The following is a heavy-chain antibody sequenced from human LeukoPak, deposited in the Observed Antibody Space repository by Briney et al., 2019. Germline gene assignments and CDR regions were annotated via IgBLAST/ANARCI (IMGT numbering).Heavy chain of an antibody. CDR2: INPNSGGT. V-gene: IGHV1-2*02. J-gene: IGHJ4*02. CDR3: NARTYSSGWYEVPFDY. Sequence: ASVKVSCKASGYTFTSYYMHWVRQAPGQGLEWMGWINPNSGGTNYAQKFQGRVTMTRDTAISTAYMELSRLRSDDTAVYYCNARTYSSGWYEVPFDYWGQGTLVTVSS. D-gene: IGHD6-19*01. CDR1: GYTFTSYY.